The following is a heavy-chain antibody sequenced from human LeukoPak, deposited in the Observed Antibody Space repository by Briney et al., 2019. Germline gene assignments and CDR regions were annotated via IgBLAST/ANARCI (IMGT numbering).Heavy chain of an antibody. CDR2: IYNSGST. V-gene: IGHV4-59*01. CDR1: DGSISGFY. Sequence: PSETLSLTCTVSDGSISGFYWSWIRQPPGKGLEWIGYIYNSGSTKYNPSLKSRVTMSIDTSKNQFSLRLSSVTAADTAVYYCARGGVSSSWYLDKGWFDPWGQGTLVTVSS. CDR3: ARGGVSSSWYLDKGWFDP. D-gene: IGHD6-13*01. J-gene: IGHJ5*02.